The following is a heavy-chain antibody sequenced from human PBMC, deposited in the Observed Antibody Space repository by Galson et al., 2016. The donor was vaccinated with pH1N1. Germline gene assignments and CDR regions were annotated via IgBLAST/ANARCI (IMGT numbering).Heavy chain of an antibody. J-gene: IGHJ4*02. Sequence: SLRLSCATSGFSFANYAMHWVRQAPAKGLEWVALIWFDGTNRHYADSVKGRFTISRDYSKRTLYLQMNGLRAQDTAVYYCARGRGDTNDYYLDFWGQGTLVTVSS. D-gene: IGHD2-8*01. CDR3: ARGRGDTNDYYLDF. V-gene: IGHV3-33*01. CDR1: GFSFANYA. CDR2: IWFDGTNR.